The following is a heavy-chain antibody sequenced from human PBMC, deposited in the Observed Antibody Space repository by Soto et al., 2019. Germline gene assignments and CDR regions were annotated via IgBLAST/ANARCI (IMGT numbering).Heavy chain of an antibody. D-gene: IGHD2-21*02. V-gene: IGHV1-8*01. CDR1: GYTFTSYD. CDR2: MNPNSGNT. J-gene: IGHJ6*02. CDR3: ARGAYCGGDCYRKYYYYYYGMDV. Sequence: ASVKVSCKASGYTFTSYDINWVRQATGQGLEWMGWMNPNSGNTGYAQEFQGRVTMTRNTSISTAYMELSSLRSEDTAVYYCARGAYCGGDCYRKYYYYYYGMDVWGQGTTVTVSS.